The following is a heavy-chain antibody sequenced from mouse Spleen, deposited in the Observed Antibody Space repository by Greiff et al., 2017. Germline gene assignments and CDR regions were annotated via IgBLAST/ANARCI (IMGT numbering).Heavy chain of an antibody. J-gene: IGHJ1*01. D-gene: IGHD4-1*01. Sequence: QVQLQQPGAELVRPGTSVKLSCKASGYTFTSYWMHWVKQRPGQGLEWIGVIDPSDSYTNYNQKFKGKATLTVDTSSSTAYMQLSSLTSEDSAVYYCARERVGRYVWGAGTTVTVSS. CDR1: GYTFTSYW. CDR3: ARERVGRYV. V-gene: IGHV1-59*01. CDR2: IDPSDSYT.